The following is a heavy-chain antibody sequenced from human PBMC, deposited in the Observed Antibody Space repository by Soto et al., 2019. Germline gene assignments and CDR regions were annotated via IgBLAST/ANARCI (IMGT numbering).Heavy chain of an antibody. CDR3: ARTQRSWYFFDS. Sequence: GASVKVSCKASGYTFSTYYMHWVRQAPGQGYEWMGIINPSGGSTTYAQKFQGRVTMTRDTSTTTVYMELSSLKSEDTAVYYCARTQRSWYFFDSWGQGTLVTVSS. D-gene: IGHD6-13*01. V-gene: IGHV1-46*01. CDR2: INPSGGST. CDR1: GYTFSTYY. J-gene: IGHJ4*02.